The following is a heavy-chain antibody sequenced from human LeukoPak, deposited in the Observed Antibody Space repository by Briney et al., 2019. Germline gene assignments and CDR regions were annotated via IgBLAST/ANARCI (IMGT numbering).Heavy chain of an antibody. J-gene: IGHJ4*02. Sequence: GGSLRLSCAASGFTFSSYEMNWFRQAPGKGLEWVSYISSSGSTIYYADSVKGRFTISRDNAKNSLYLQMNSLRAEDTAVYYCAREDTAMVIPFDYWGQGTLVTVSS. V-gene: IGHV3-48*03. CDR3: AREDTAMVIPFDY. CDR2: ISSSGSTI. D-gene: IGHD5-18*01. CDR1: GFTFSSYE.